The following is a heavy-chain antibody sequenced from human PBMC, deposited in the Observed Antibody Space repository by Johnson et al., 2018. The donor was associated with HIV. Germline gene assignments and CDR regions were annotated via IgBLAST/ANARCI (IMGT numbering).Heavy chain of an antibody. V-gene: IGHV3-20*04. CDR2: INWHGGST. J-gene: IGHJ3*02. Sequence: VQLMESGGGLVQPGGSLRLSCAASGFTFDDYGMSWVRQAPGKGLEWVSGINWHGGSTGYADSVKGRFTISRDNAKNSLYLQMNSLRAEDTAVYYCARGGRWLQLRGDAFDIWGQGTMVTVSS. CDR1: GFTFDDYG. D-gene: IGHD5-24*01. CDR3: ARGGRWLQLRGDAFDI.